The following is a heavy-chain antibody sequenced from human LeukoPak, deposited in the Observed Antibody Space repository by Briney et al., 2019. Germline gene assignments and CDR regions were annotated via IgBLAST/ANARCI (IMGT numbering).Heavy chain of an antibody. CDR2: IIPIFGTA. D-gene: IGHD3-3*01. CDR1: GGTFSSYA. CDR3: AREASYKRSGPFDY. Sequence: ASVKVSCKASGGTFSSYAISWVRQAPGQGLEWMGGIIPIFGTANYAQKFQGRVTITTDESTSTAYMELSSLRSEDTAVYYCAREASYKRSGPFDYWGQGTLVTVSS. J-gene: IGHJ4*02. V-gene: IGHV1-69*05.